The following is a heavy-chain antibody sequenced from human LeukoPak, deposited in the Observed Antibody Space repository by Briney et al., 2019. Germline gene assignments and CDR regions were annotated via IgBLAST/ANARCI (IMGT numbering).Heavy chain of an antibody. V-gene: IGHV4-59*01. CDR2: IYYSGST. D-gene: IGHD3-10*01. Sequence: PSETLSLTCTVSGGSISSYYWSWIRQPPGKGLEWIGYIYYSGSTNYNPSLKSRVTISVDTSKNQFSLKLSSVTAADTAVYYCARSPMVRGVKDAFDIWGQGTMVTVSS. CDR1: GGSISSYY. CDR3: ARSPMVRGVKDAFDI. J-gene: IGHJ3*02.